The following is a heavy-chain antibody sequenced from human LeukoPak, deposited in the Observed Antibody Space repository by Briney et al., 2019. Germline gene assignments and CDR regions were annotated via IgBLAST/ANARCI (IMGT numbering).Heavy chain of an antibody. D-gene: IGHD1-1*01. CDR3: ARDYWRSIDH. V-gene: IGHV3-7*01. CDR1: GLPFSSYW. CDR2: IKQDGSKK. J-gene: IGHJ4*02. Sequence: GGSLRLSCVASGLPFSSYWMTWVRQAPGKGLEWVANIKQDGSKKSYVDSVKGRFTISRDNARNSLYLEMNSLRAEDTAVYYCARDYWRSIDHWGQGTLVTVSS.